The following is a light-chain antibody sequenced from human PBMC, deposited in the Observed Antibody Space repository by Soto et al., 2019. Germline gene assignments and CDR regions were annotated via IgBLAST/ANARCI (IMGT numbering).Light chain of an antibody. CDR2: GAS. V-gene: IGKV3-20*01. CDR3: QLRRT. Sequence: EIVMTQSPATLSVSPGERATLSCRASQSVSSSYLAWYQQKPGQAPGLLIYGASSRATGIPDRFSGSGSGTDFTLTISRLEPEDFAVYYCQLRRTFGQGTKVDIK. J-gene: IGKJ1*01. CDR1: QSVSSSY.